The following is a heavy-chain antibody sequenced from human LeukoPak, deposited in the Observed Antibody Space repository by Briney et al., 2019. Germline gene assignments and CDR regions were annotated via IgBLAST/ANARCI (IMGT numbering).Heavy chain of an antibody. CDR3: ARGEYRITMVRGVKGDAFDI. Sequence: GASVKVSCKASVGNFNGYAIGWVRQAPGQGLEWMGRIIPILGIANYAQKFQGRVTITADKSTSTDHMELSSLRSDDTDVYYCARGEYRITMVRGVKGDAFDIWGQGTMVTVSS. J-gene: IGHJ3*02. V-gene: IGHV1-69*04. D-gene: IGHD3-10*01. CDR2: IIPILGIA. CDR1: VGNFNGYA.